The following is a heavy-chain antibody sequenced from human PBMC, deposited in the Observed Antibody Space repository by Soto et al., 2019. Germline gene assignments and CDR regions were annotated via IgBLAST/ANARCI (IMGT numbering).Heavy chain of an antibody. V-gene: IGHV3-30-3*01. Sequence: QVKLVESRGGVVQPGRSLRLSCAASGFTFSSYAMHWVRQAPGKGLEWVAVISYDGSNKYYADSVKGRFTISRDNSKNTLYLQMNSLRAEDTAVYYCARDKRDLRFLEWSYYFDFWGQGTLVTVSS. D-gene: IGHD3-3*01. CDR1: GFTFSSYA. CDR3: ARDKRDLRFLEWSYYFDF. J-gene: IGHJ4*02. CDR2: ISYDGSNK.